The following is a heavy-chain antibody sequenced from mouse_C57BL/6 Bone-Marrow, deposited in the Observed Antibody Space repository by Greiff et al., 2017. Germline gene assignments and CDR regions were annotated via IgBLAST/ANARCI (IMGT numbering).Heavy chain of an antibody. CDR1: GYSFTGYY. Sequence: EVQLQQSGPELVKPGASVKISCKASGYSFTGYYMNWVKQSPEKSLEWIGEINPSSGDTTYNQKFKAKATLTVDKSSSTAYMQLKRLTSEDSAVYYCTRDGSLWDMDVWGQGTSVTVSS. V-gene: IGHV1-42*01. J-gene: IGHJ4*01. CDR2: INPSSGDT. CDR3: TRDGSLWDMDV. D-gene: IGHD4-1*01.